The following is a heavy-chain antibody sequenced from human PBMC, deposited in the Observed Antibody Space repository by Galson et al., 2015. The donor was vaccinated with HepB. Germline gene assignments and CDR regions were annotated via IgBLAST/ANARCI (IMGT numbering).Heavy chain of an antibody. Sequence: SVKVSCKASGGTFSSYAISWVRQAPGQGLEWMERIIPILGIANYAQKFQGRVTITADKSTSTAYMELSSLRSEDTAVYYCARGYCSSTSCSKGGHQRNLSKNYYYYGMDVWGQGTTVTVSS. V-gene: IGHV1-69*04. D-gene: IGHD2-2*01. CDR1: GGTFSSYA. CDR3: ARGYCSSTSCSKGGHQRNLSKNYYYYGMDV. J-gene: IGHJ6*02. CDR2: IIPILGIA.